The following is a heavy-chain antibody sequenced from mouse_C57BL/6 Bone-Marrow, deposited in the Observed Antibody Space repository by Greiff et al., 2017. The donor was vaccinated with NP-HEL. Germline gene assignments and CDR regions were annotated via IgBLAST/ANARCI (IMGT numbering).Heavy chain of an antibody. CDR3: ARGGGLTGSFDY. CDR1: GYTFTSYW. CDR2: IHPNSGST. D-gene: IGHD4-1*01. Sequence: QVQLQQPGAELVKPGASVKLSCKASGYTFTSYWMHWVKQRPGQGLEWIGMIHPNSGSTNYNEKFKSKATLTVDKSSSTAYMQLSSLTSEDSAVYYCARGGGLTGSFDYWGQGTTLTVSS. V-gene: IGHV1-64*01. J-gene: IGHJ2*01.